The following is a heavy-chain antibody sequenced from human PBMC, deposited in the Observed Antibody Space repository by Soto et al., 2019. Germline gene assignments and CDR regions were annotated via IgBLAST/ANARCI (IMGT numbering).Heavy chain of an antibody. V-gene: IGHV3-30*18. J-gene: IGHJ4*02. CDR1: GFTFSSYG. Sequence: QVQLVESGGGVVQPGRSLRLSCAASGFTFSSYGMHWVRQAPGKGLEWVAVISYDGSNKYYADSVKGRFTISRDNSKNTPXLKMNSLRAEDTAVYYCAKGGIYYDFWSGYWGLDYWGQGTLVTVSS. D-gene: IGHD3-3*01. CDR3: AKGGIYYDFWSGYWGLDY. CDR2: ISYDGSNK.